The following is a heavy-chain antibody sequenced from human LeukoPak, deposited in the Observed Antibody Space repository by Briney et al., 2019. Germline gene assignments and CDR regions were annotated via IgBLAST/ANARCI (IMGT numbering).Heavy chain of an antibody. CDR2: IIPIFGTA. CDR3: ARAPLGYCSSTSCLDLDY. V-gene: IGHV1-69*05. Sequence: GASVKVSCKASGGTFSSYAISWVRQAPGQGLEWMGGIIPIFGTANYAQKCQGRVTITTDESTSTAYMELSSLRSEDTAVHYCARAPLGYCSSTSCLDLDYWGQGTLVTVSS. D-gene: IGHD2-2*01. J-gene: IGHJ4*02. CDR1: GGTFSSYA.